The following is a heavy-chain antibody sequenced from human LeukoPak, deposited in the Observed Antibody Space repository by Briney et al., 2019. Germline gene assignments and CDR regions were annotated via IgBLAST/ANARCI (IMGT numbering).Heavy chain of an antibody. V-gene: IGHV1-2*02. D-gene: IGHD6-13*01. J-gene: IGHJ4*02. Sequence: RASVKVSYKASGYTFTDYYIHWVRQAPGQGLEWMGWINPNSGDTNYAQKFQGRVTMTRDTSISTAYMELSRLRSDDTAVYYCARETVPAIAAPRGLNYWGQGTLVTVSS. CDR2: INPNSGDT. CDR1: GYTFTDYY. CDR3: ARETVPAIAAPRGLNY.